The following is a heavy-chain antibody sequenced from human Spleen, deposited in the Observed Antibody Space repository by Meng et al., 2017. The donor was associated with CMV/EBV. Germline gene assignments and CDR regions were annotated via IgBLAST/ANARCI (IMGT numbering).Heavy chain of an antibody. D-gene: IGHD1-26*01. CDR1: GYTFTGYY. CDR3: AREPVSGDSPY. Sequence: ASVKVSCKASGYTFTGYYMHWVRQAPGQGLEWMGWINPNSGGTNYAQKFQGRVTMTRDTSISTAYMELRGLKSDDSAMYYCAREPVSGDSPYWGQGTLVTVSS. CDR2: INPNSGGT. V-gene: IGHV1-2*02. J-gene: IGHJ4*02.